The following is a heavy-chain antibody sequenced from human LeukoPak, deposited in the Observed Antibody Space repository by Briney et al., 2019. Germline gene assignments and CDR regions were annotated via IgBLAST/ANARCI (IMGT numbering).Heavy chain of an antibody. Sequence: PGGSLRLSCAASGFTFSSYGMHWVRQAPGKGLEWVSAISGSGGSTYYADSVKGRFTISRDNSKNTLYLQMNSLRAEDTAVYYCAKVKSWFGELLSAPTYYFDYWGQGTLVTVSS. D-gene: IGHD3-10*01. V-gene: IGHV3-23*01. CDR3: AKVKSWFGELLSAPTYYFDY. CDR1: GFTFSSYG. J-gene: IGHJ4*02. CDR2: ISGSGGST.